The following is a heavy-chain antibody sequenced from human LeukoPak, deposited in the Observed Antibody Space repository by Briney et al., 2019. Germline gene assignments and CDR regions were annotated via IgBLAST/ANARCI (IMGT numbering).Heavy chain of an antibody. Sequence: GGSLRLSCAASGFTFSSYWMSWVRQAPGKGLEWVSAISGSGRSTYYADSVKGRFTISRDNSKNTLYLQMNSLRAGDTAVYYCAKSTAPSLYGDYFDYWGQGTLVTVSS. CDR1: GFTFSSYW. V-gene: IGHV3-23*01. D-gene: IGHD4-17*01. J-gene: IGHJ4*02. CDR2: ISGSGRST. CDR3: AKSTAPSLYGDYFDY.